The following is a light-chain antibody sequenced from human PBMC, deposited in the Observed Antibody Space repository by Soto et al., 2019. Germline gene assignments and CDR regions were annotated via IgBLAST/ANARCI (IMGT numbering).Light chain of an antibody. J-gene: IGKJ1*01. CDR2: GAS. V-gene: IGKV1-6*01. CDR3: LQDHTYPWT. CDR1: QDIGND. Sequence: IQMTQSPSSLSASVGDRVTITCRASQDIGNDLGWYQQRPGEAPELLLYGASTLRSGVPSRFSGSGSGTHFALTINNLQPEDSATYFCLQDHTYPWTFGQGTKVDIK.